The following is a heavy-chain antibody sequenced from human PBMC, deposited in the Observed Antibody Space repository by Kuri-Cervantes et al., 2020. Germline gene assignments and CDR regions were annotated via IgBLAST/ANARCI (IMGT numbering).Heavy chain of an antibody. CDR2: IYYSGST. J-gene: IGHJ5*02. CDR3: ARGEVGATEWSDP. CDR1: GGSISSYY. D-gene: IGHD1-26*01. V-gene: IGHV4-59*12. Sequence: SETLSLTCTVSGGSISSYYWSWIRQPPGKGLEWIGYIYYSGSTNYNPSLKSRVTISVDTSKNQFSLKLSSVTAADTAVYYCARGEVGATEWSDPWGQGTLVTVSS.